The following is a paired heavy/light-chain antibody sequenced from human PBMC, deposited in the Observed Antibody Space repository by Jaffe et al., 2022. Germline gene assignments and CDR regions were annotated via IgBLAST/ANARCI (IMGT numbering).Light chain of an antibody. CDR3: QQYDASPLT. J-gene: IGKJ4*01. CDR1: QSLTRNY. Sequence: EVVLTQSPGTLSLSPGERATLSCGASQSLTRNYLAWYQHKPGQAPRVLIYSASNRASGIPDRFSGSGSGTDFTLTISRLEPEDFAVYYCQQYDASPLTFGGGTKVEIK. CDR2: SAS. V-gene: IGKV3-20*01.
Heavy chain of an antibody. D-gene: IGHD3-22*01. Sequence: EVQLVESGGVVVQPGGSLRLSCSASGFTFDDHAMLWVRQAPGKGLEWVSLINWDGSHTSYRDSVKGRFSISRDNSKDSLYLQMNSLRPEDTALYYCVRAHDSTGYSNLNYWGQGTLVTVSS. V-gene: IGHV3-43D*03. CDR3: VRAHDSTGYSNLNY. CDR2: INWDGSHT. J-gene: IGHJ4*02. CDR1: GFTFDDHA.